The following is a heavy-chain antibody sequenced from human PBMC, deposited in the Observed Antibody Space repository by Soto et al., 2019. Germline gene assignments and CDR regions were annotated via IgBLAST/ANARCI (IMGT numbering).Heavy chain of an antibody. Sequence: SETLSLTCPVSGGSVSSATYFWSWVRQPPGGGLEWIAYILYSGSTKYNPSLKSRVTISLSTSKTQFSLKLSSVTAADTAVYYCARAIAAAPNWFDPWGQGTLVTVSS. V-gene: IGHV4-61*01. CDR2: ILYSGST. D-gene: IGHD6-13*01. CDR3: ARAIAAAPNWFDP. J-gene: IGHJ5*02. CDR1: GGSVSSATYF.